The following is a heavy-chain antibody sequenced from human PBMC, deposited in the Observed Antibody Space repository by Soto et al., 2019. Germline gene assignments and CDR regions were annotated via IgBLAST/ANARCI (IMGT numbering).Heavy chain of an antibody. V-gene: IGHV1-2*04. CDR3: ARGIALGDSNYVLHRKQPGVYYYYMDV. J-gene: IGHJ6*03. CDR1: GYTFTGYD. Sequence: GASVKVSCKASGYTFTGYDMHWVRQAPGQGLEWMGWINPNSGGTNYAQKFQGWVTMTRDTSISPAYMELSRLRSYDTAVYYCARGIALGDSNYVLHRKQPGVYYYYMDVWDKGTMSTVCS. D-gene: IGHD4-4*01. CDR2: INPNSGGT.